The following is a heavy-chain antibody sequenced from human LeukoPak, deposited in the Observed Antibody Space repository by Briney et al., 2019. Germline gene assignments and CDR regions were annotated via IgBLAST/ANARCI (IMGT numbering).Heavy chain of an antibody. J-gene: IGHJ4*02. Sequence: SETLSLTCTVSGGSISSSSYYWGWIRQPPGEGLEWIGSIYYSGSTYYNPSLKSRVTISVDTSKNQFSLKLSSVTAADTAVYYCARGTLATIPFFGYWGQGTLVTVSS. CDR2: IYYSGST. D-gene: IGHD5-24*01. CDR1: GGSISSSSYY. CDR3: ARGTLATIPFFGY. V-gene: IGHV4-39*01.